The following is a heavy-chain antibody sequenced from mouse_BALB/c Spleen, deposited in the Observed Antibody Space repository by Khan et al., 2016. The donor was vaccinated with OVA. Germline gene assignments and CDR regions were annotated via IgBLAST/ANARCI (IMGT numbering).Heavy chain of an antibody. J-gene: IGHJ3*01. CDR3: ARKDYYDYDPFPY. CDR1: GYSITSEYA. CDR2: INYSGNT. V-gene: IGHV3-2*02. Sequence: EVKLEESGPGLVKPSQSLSLTCTVTGYSITSEYAWNWIRQFPGNKLEWMGYINYSGNTSFNPSLKSRTSINRDTSKNQFFLQLNSVTTEDTATYYCARKDYYDYDPFPYWGQGTRVTVSA. D-gene: IGHD2-4*01.